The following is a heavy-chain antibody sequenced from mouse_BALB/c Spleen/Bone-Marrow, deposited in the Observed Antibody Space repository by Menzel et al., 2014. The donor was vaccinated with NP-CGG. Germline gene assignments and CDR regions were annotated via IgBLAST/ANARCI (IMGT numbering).Heavy chain of an antibody. CDR1: GYTFTSYV. D-gene: IGHD2-4*01. J-gene: IGHJ3*01. CDR2: INPYNDGT. Sequence: EVQLQQSGPELVKPGASVKMSCKASGYTFTSYVMHWVKQKPGQGLEWIGCINPYNDGTKYNEKFKGKATLTSDKSSSTAYMELSSLTSEDSAVYYCASRSTMISWFAYWGQGTLVTVSA. CDR3: ASRSTMISWFAY. V-gene: IGHV1-14*01.